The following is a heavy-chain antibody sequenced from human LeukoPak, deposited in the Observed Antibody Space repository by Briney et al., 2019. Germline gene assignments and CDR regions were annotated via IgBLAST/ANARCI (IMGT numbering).Heavy chain of an antibody. CDR2: IYSGGST. CDR1: GFTVSSNY. Sequence: GGSLRLSCAASGFTVSSNYMSWVRQAPGKGLEWVSVIYSGGSTYYADSVKGRFTISRDNSKNTLYLQMNSLRAEDTAVYCCARGYGYYDSSGYYFQYYYYYGMDVWGQGTTVTVSS. D-gene: IGHD3-22*01. J-gene: IGHJ6*02. CDR3: ARGYGYYDSSGYYFQYYYYYGMDV. V-gene: IGHV3-53*01.